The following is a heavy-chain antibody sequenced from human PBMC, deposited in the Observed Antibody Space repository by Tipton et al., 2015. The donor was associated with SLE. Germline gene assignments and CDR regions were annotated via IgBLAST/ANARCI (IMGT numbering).Heavy chain of an antibody. J-gene: IGHJ3*02. CDR3: AKDKRMRGSGAFDS. D-gene: IGHD3-10*01. V-gene: IGHV3-23*01. CDR2: ISGSGGST. CDR1: GFIFSSYA. Sequence: SLRLSCAASGFIFSSYAMSWVRQAPGKGLEWVSAISGSGGSTDYADSVKGRFTISRDNSKNSVYLQMYSLRAEDTALYYCAKDKRMRGSGAFDSWGQGRMVTVSS.